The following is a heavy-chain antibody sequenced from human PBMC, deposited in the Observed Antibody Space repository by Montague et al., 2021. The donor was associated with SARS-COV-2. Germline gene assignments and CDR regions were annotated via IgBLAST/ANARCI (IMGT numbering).Heavy chain of an antibody. CDR3: ARGSGWMGNAFDI. D-gene: IGHD6-19*01. J-gene: IGHJ3*02. CDR2: IYYSGST. CDR1: GGSLNKHY. V-gene: IGHV4-59*11. Sequence: SETLSLTCTVSGGSLNKHYWSWIRQPPGKGLEWIGYIYYSGSTNYNPSLKSRVTISVDTSKNQFSLKLSSVTAAGTAVYYCARGSGWMGNAFDIWGQGIMVTVSS.